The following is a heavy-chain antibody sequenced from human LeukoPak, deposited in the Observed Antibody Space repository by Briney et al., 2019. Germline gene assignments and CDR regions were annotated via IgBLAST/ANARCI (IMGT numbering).Heavy chain of an antibody. CDR3: AKMIAAEPFDC. J-gene: IGHJ4*02. Sequence: QSGGSLRLSCAASGFTFSSYGMHWVRQAPGKGLEWVAVISYDGSNKYYADSVKGRFTISRDNSKNTLYLQMNSLRAEDTAVYYCAKMIAAEPFDCWGQGTLVTVSS. D-gene: IGHD6-13*01. CDR1: GFTFSSYG. V-gene: IGHV3-30*18. CDR2: ISYDGSNK.